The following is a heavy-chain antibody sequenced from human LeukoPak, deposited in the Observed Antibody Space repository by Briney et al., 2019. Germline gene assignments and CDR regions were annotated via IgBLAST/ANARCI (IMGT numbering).Heavy chain of an antibody. Sequence: SVKVSCKASGGTFSSYAIRWVRPAPGQGLAWMGRIIPILGIANYAQKFQGRVTITADKSTSTAYMELSSLRSEDTAVYYCARDGSLGYYDSSGYSPFDPWGQGTLVTVSS. D-gene: IGHD3-22*01. CDR2: IIPILGIA. V-gene: IGHV1-69*04. CDR3: ARDGSLGYYDSSGYSPFDP. J-gene: IGHJ5*02. CDR1: GGTFSSYA.